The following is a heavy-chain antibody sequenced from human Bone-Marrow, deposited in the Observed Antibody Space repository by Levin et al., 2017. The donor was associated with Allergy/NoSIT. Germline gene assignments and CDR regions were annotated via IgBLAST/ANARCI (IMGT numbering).Heavy chain of an antibody. Sequence: GESLKISCKGSGYRFTTYWISWVRQMPGKGLEWMGKMDPTDSYTNYSPSFQGHVTISADKSISTAYLQWSSLRASVTAMYYCATDKYTHSSGGSGHDYWGQGTLVTVSA. J-gene: IGHJ4*02. CDR1: GYRFTTYW. V-gene: IGHV5-10-1*01. D-gene: IGHD3-22*01. CDR2: MDPTDSYT. CDR3: ATDKYTHSSGGSGHDY.